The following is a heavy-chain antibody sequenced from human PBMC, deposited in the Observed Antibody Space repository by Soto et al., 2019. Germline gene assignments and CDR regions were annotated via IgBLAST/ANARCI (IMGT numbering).Heavy chain of an antibody. CDR1: GGSISSSSYY. D-gene: IGHD6-19*01. CDR2: IYYSGST. V-gene: IGHV4-39*01. Sequence: PSETLSLTCTVSGGSISSSSYYWGWIRQPPGKGLEWIGSIYYSGSTYYNPSLKSRVTISVDTSKNQFSLKLSSVTAADTAVYYCASISIAVAGTFDCWGQGTLVTVSS. CDR3: ASISIAVAGTFDC. J-gene: IGHJ4*02.